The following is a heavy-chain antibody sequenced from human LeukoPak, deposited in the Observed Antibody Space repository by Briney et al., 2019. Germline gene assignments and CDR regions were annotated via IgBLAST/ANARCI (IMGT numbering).Heavy chain of an antibody. CDR1: GGSISSSSYY. CDR2: IYYSGST. V-gene: IGHV4-39*07. D-gene: IGHD1-26*01. J-gene: IGHJ6*03. CDR3: ARVEPGYYYYYYMDV. Sequence: TASETLSLTCTVSGGSISSSSYYWGWIRQPPGKGLEWIGSIYYSGSTYYNPSLKSRVTISVDTSKNQFSLKLSSVTAADTAVYYCARVEPGYYYYYYMDVWGKGTTVTVSS.